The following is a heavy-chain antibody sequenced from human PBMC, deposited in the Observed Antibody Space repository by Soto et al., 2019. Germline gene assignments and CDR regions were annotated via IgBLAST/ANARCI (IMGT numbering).Heavy chain of an antibody. CDR1: GSTFDTYA. J-gene: IGHJ4*02. D-gene: IGHD6-19*01. CDR3: AKDLRNSLTSGWYGVSY. Sequence: VQLLESGGGLVQPGGSLRLSCAASGSTFDTYAMSWVRQAPGKGLEWVSAISGGGGSTYYADSVKGRFTISRDNSKNTLYLQMNSLRAEDTAVYYCAKDLRNSLTSGWYGVSYWGQGTLVTVSS. V-gene: IGHV3-23*01. CDR2: ISGGGGST.